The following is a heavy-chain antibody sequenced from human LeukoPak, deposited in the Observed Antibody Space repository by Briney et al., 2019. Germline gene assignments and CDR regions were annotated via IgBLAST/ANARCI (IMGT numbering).Heavy chain of an antibody. CDR1: GVSVSSGSYY. Sequence: PSETLSLTCTVSGVSVSSGSYYWSWIRQSPGKGLEWIGFMSYNVHTDYNPSLKSRVTLSADTSNNQFSLRLNSVTAADTAVYFCATVAVAGTGPDNWGQGTLVTVSS. CDR3: ATVAVAGTGPDN. D-gene: IGHD6-13*01. CDR2: MSYNVHT. V-gene: IGHV4-61*01. J-gene: IGHJ4*02.